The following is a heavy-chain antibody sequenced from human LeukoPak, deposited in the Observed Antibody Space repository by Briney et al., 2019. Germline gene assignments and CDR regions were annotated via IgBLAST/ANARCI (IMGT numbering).Heavy chain of an antibody. V-gene: IGHV1-8*03. CDR2: MNPNSGNT. CDR1: GYTFTSYD. J-gene: IGHJ4*02. D-gene: IGHD3-10*01. CDR3: ARGAFTMVRGVIIPRFGY. Sequence: ASVKVSCKASGYTFTSYDINWVRQATGQGLEWMGWMNPNSGNTGYAQKFQGRVTITRNTSISTAYMELSSLRSEDTAVYYCARGAFTMVRGVIIPRFGYWGQGTLVTVSS.